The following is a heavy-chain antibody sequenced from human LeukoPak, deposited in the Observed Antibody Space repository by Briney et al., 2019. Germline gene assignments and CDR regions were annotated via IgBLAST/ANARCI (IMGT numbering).Heavy chain of an antibody. D-gene: IGHD1-26*01. Sequence: PSETLSLTCTVSGGSMDRLPLNWIRQPAGKGLEWVGRIYTYGTSSYRHSMKSRFCMSIDTSKNQLSLKVNSVTAADTALYYCAKAYIGKDGYSYFAYWGQAPPATVSS. J-gene: IGHJ4*02. CDR1: GGSMDRLP. V-gene: IGHV4-4*07. CDR2: IYTYGTS. CDR3: AKAYIGKDGYSYFAY.